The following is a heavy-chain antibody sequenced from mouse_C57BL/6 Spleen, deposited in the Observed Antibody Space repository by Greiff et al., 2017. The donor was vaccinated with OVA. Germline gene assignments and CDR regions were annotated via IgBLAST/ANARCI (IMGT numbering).Heavy chain of an antibody. CDR1: GYTFTSYW. CDR3: ARPPGGYGTGGGAMDY. J-gene: IGHJ4*01. V-gene: IGHV1-50*01. D-gene: IGHD1-1*01. CDR2: IDPSDSYT. Sequence: VQLQQPGAELVKPGASVKLSCKASGYTFTSYWMQWVKQRPGQGLEWIGEIDPSDSYTNYNQKFKGKATLTVDTSSSTAYMQLSSLTSEDSAVYYCARPPGGYGTGGGAMDYWGQGTSVTVSS.